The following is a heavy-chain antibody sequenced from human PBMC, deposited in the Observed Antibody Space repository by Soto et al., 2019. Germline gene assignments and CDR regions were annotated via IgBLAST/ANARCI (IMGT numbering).Heavy chain of an antibody. CDR2: ISSSSSTI. CDR1: GFTFSSYS. D-gene: IGHD3-3*01. J-gene: IGHJ6*03. V-gene: IGHV3-48*01. Sequence: GGSLRLSCAASGFTFSSYSMNWVRQAPGKGLEWVSYISSSSSTIYYADSVKGRFTISRDNAKNSLYLQMNSLRAEDTAVYYCARGPWRVVIGGNYMDVWGKGTTVTVSS. CDR3: ARGPWRVVIGGNYMDV.